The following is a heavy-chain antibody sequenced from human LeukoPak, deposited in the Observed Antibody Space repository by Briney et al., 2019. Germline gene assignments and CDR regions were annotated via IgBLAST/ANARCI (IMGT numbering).Heavy chain of an antibody. D-gene: IGHD3-22*01. CDR1: GFTFSSYA. V-gene: IGHV3-30*04. CDR3: ARDLSYYDSPESNPPGDY. CDR2: ISYDGSNK. Sequence: AGGSLRLSCAASGFTFSSYAMHWVRQAPGKGLEWVAVISYDGSNKYYADSVKGRFTISRDNSKNTLYLQMNSLRAEDTAVYYCARDLSYYDSPESNPPGDYWGQGTLVTVSS. J-gene: IGHJ4*02.